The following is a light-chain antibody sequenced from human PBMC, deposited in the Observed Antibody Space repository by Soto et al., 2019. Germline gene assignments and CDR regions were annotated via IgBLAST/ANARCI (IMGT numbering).Light chain of an antibody. Sequence: DIQMTQSPSTLSASVGDRVTITFLASQTVSTWLAWYQQKPGKAPKLLIYDASSLESGVPSRFSGSGSETEFTLTISSLQPDDFATYYCQEYYNYRWTFGQGTKVDIK. CDR2: DAS. CDR1: QTVSTW. J-gene: IGKJ1*01. V-gene: IGKV1-5*01. CDR3: QEYYNYRWT.